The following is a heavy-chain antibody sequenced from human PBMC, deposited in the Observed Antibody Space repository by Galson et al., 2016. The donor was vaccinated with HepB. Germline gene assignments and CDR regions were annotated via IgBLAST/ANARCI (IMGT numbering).Heavy chain of an antibody. CDR1: GFTFSSHA. V-gene: IGHV3-30-3*01. CDR3: ARSSSCSTINCFLPFDS. D-gene: IGHD2-2*01. CDR2: VSDDGSHT. J-gene: IGHJ4*02. Sequence: SLRLSCAASGFTFSSHAMHWVRQAPGKGLEWVAIVSDDGSHTDYADSVKGRFTISRDNSKNTLYLQMNSLRAEDTSMYYCARSSSCSTINCFLPFDSWGPGTLVTVSS.